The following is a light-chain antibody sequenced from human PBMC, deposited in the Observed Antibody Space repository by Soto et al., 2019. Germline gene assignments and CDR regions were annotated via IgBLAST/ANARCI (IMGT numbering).Light chain of an antibody. CDR1: SSDVGDYKY. Sequence: QSALTQPASVSGSPGQSITISCTATSSDVGDYKYVSWYQQHPGKAPKLMIYEVSNRPSWVSNRFSGSKSANTASLTISGLEAGDEADYFCSSYTSTNTVVFGGGTKVTVL. CDR2: EVS. J-gene: IGLJ3*02. CDR3: SSYTSTNTVV. V-gene: IGLV2-14*01.